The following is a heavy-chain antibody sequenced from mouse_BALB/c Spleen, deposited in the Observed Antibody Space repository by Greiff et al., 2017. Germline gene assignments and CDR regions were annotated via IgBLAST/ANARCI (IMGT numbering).Heavy chain of an antibody. J-gene: IGHJ1*01. CDR3: AFDGYYWYFDV. CDR2: IDPANGNT. Sequence: VQLQQSGAELVKPGASVKLSCTASGFNIKDTYMHWVKQRPEQGLEWIGRIDPANGNTKYDPKFQGKATITADTSSNTAYLQLSSLTSEDTAVYYCAFDGYYWYFDVWGAGTTVTVSS. D-gene: IGHD2-3*01. CDR1: GFNIKDTY. V-gene: IGHV14-3*02.